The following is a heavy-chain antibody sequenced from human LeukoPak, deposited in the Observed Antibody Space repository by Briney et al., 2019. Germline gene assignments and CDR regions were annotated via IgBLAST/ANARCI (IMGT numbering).Heavy chain of an antibody. CDR1: GGSISGYY. CDR2: IYTTGGT. D-gene: IGHD3-10*01. J-gene: IGHJ2*01. Sequence: PSETLSLTCTVSGGSISGYYWSWIRQPAGKGLEWIGRIYTTGGTNYNPSLKSRVTISVDTSKNQFSLKLSSVTAADTAVYYCARVGAAVNWYFDLWGRGTLVTVSS. V-gene: IGHV4-4*07. CDR3: ARVGAAVNWYFDL.